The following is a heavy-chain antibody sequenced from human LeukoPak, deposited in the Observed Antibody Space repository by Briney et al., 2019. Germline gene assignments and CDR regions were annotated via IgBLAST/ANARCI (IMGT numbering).Heavy chain of an antibody. CDR3: ARVPRITMVRGVPSFDP. Sequence: PSETLSLTCTVSGGSISSGSYYWSWIRQPAGKGLEWIGRIYTSGSTNYNPSLKSRVTISVDTSKNQFSLKLSSVTAADTAVYYCARVPRITMVRGVPSFDPWGQGTLVTVSS. CDR2: IYTSGST. V-gene: IGHV4-61*02. J-gene: IGHJ5*02. D-gene: IGHD3-10*01. CDR1: GGSISSGSYY.